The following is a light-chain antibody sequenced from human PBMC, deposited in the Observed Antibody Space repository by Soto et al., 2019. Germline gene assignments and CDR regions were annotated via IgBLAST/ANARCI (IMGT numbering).Light chain of an antibody. J-gene: IGKJ1*01. CDR2: KAS. Sequence: DIQMTQSPSTLSASVGDRVTITCRASQSISSWLAWYQQKPGKAPKLLIYKASSLESDVRSRFSGSGTGTKLTIIIISMQNDDFETYYSTLYTSYSPWTFGQGTKVEIK. V-gene: IGKV1-5*03. CDR1: QSISSW. CDR3: TLYTSYSPWT.